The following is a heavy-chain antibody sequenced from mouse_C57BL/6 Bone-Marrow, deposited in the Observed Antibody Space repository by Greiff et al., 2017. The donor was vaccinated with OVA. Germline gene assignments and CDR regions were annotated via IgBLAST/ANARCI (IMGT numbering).Heavy chain of an antibody. V-gene: IGHV14-3*01. J-gene: IGHJ3*01. D-gene: IGHD2-5*01. CDR1: GFNIKNTY. CDR3: ASYSNYLAWFAY. CDR2: IDPANGNT. Sequence: VQLKESVAELVRPGASVKLSCTASGFNIKNTYMHWVKQRPEQGLEWIGRIDPANGNTKYAPKFQGKATITADTSSNTAYLQLSSLTAEDTAIYYCASYSNYLAWFAYWGQGTLVTVSA.